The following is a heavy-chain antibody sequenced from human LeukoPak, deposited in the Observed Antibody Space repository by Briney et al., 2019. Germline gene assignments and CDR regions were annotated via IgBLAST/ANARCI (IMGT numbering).Heavy chain of an antibody. D-gene: IGHD3-10*01. Sequence: GGSLRLSCAASGFTFSSYSMDWVRQAPGKGLEWVSYISHNSRTMHYADSVKGRLTISRDDAKNSLFLQMNSLRDEDTAVYYCVRGYPLGVATFDSWGQGTLVIVSS. CDR3: VRGYPLGVATFDS. CDR2: ISHNSRTM. V-gene: IGHV3-48*02. J-gene: IGHJ4*02. CDR1: GFTFSSYS.